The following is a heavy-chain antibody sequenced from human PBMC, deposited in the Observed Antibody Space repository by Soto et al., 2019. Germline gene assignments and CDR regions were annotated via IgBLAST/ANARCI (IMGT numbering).Heavy chain of an antibody. CDR2: ISLYSDGT. CDR3: ARVVPGAEAWFGP. D-gene: IGHD2-2*01. Sequence: ASVKVSGKTSGYTLSSYGITWVRQAPGQPLEWLGWISLYSDGTNYAQKFQGRVSMTTDTSTTTAYMELRSLRSDDTAVYYCARVVPGAEAWFGPWGQGTLVPVSS. V-gene: IGHV1-18*01. J-gene: IGHJ5*02. CDR1: GYTLSSYG.